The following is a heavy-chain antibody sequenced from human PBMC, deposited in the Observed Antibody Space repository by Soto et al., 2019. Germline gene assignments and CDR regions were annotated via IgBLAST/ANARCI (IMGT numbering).Heavy chain of an antibody. CDR1: GFTFSDYE. CDR2: ISSSGNTM. J-gene: IGHJ6*01. D-gene: IGHD1-26*01. Sequence: EAQLVESGGGLVQPGGSLRLFCAASGFTFSDYEINWVRQAPGKGLVWVSYISSSGNTMYYAVSVKGRFTISRDKSKNPVDMKMKSLTADDTAVYYCAREGGTSSRNYLYYFGMDVWGRGTTFTVS. V-gene: IGHV3-48*03. CDR3: AREGGTSSRNYLYYFGMDV.